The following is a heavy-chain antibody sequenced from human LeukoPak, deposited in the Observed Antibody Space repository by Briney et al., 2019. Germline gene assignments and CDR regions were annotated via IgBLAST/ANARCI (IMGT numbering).Heavy chain of an antibody. CDR2: INHSGST. D-gene: IGHD6-19*01. V-gene: IGHV4-34*01. CDR1: GGSISSYY. J-gene: IGHJ4*02. Sequence: SETLSLTCTVSGGSISSYYWSWIRQPPGKGLEWIGEINHSGSTNYNPSLKSRVTISVDTSKNQFSLKLRSVTAADTAVYYCARGLIKGIAVAGTGWGQGTLDTVSS. CDR3: ARGLIKGIAVAGTG.